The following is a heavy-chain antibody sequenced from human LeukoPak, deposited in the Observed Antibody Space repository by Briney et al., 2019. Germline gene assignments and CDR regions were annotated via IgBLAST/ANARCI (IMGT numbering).Heavy chain of an antibody. CDR3: ARGRVGSRAFDI. V-gene: IGHV4-34*01. CDR1: GGPFSGYY. D-gene: IGHD1-26*01. CDR2: INHSGST. J-gene: IGHJ3*02. Sequence: SETLSLTCAVYGGPFSGYYWSWIRQPPGKGLEWIGEINHSGSTNYNPSLKSRVTISVDTSKNQFSLKLSSVTAADTAVYYCARGRVGSRAFDIWGQGTMVTVSS.